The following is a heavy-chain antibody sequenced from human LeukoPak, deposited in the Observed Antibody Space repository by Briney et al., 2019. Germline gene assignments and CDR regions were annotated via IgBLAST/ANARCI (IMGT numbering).Heavy chain of an antibody. CDR1: GGSISSYY. Sequence: SETLSLTCAVSGGSISSYYWSWIRQPAGKGLEWIGRIYTSGSTNYNPSLKSRGTISVDTSKNQFSLKLSSATAADTAVYYCARIDCSGGSCLHDYWGQGTLVTVSS. CDR2: IYTSGST. V-gene: IGHV4-4*07. J-gene: IGHJ4*02. CDR3: ARIDCSGGSCLHDY. D-gene: IGHD2-15*01.